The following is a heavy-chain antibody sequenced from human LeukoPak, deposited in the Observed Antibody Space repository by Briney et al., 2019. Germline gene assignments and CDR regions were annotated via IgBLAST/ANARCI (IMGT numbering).Heavy chain of an antibody. V-gene: IGHV5-51*01. D-gene: IGHD4-17*01. CDR1: GYNFANYW. CDR3: ARPSNGDFDY. J-gene: IGHJ4*02. CDR2: IYPGDSDT. Sequence: GESLKISCKGSGYNFANYWIGWVRQMPGKGLEWMGIIYPGDSDTRYSPSFQGQVTISADKSISTAYLQWSSPKASDTAMYYCARPSNGDFDYWGQGTLVTVSS.